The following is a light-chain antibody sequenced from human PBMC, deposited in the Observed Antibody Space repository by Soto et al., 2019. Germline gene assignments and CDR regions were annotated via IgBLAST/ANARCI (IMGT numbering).Light chain of an antibody. J-gene: IGLJ3*02. CDR1: SSNIGSNN. CDR2: SNN. V-gene: IGLV1-44*01. Sequence: QAVVTQPTSASATPGQRVTISCSGSSSNIGSNNVEWYQHLPGTAPQLLIYSNNQGPSGVPDRVYGSKSGTSASLAISGLQAEDEADDYCSSWDDSVNGLVIGGGTKPTVL. CDR3: SSWDDSVNGLV.